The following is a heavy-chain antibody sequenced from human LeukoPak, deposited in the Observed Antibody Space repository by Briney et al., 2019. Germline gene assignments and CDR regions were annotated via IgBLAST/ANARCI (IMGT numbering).Heavy chain of an antibody. Sequence: PGGSLRLSCAAAGFSFSGYYMSWIRVAPGKGLECISYISGGGSAIYCADSVKGRFTISRDNAKNSLYLEMNSLTVEDTGVYYCARWERALDTWGQGTLVTVSS. D-gene: IGHD1-26*01. J-gene: IGHJ5*02. CDR3: ARWERALDT. CDR1: GFSFSGYY. CDR2: ISGGGSAI. V-gene: IGHV3-11*04.